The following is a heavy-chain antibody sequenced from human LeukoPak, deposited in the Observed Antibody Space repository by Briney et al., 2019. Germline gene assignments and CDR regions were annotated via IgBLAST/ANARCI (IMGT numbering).Heavy chain of an antibody. CDR1: GYTLTGYY. CDR3: ARDKLGLGELSLYDQ. D-gene: IGHD3-16*02. V-gene: IGHV1-2*02. CDR2: MNPNSGGT. J-gene: IGHJ5*02. Sequence: EASVKVSCKASGYTLTGYYMHWVRQAPGQGLEWMGWMNPNSGGTKYAQKFQGRVTMTRDTFISKAYMELSRLRSDDTAMYYCARDKLGLGELSLYDQWGQGTLVTVFS.